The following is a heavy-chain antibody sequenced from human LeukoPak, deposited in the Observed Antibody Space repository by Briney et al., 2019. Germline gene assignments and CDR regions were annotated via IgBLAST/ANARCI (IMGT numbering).Heavy chain of an antibody. CDR2: ISGSGDST. Sequence: GGSLRLSCAASGFTFSSYSMNWVRQVSGKGLEWVSSISGSGDSTYYADSVKGRFTISRDNSKDTLYLQMNSLRVEDTAVYYCARSALLRTPLDFWGQGTLVTVSS. CDR1: GFTFSSYS. CDR3: ARSALLRTPLDF. V-gene: IGHV3-23*01. J-gene: IGHJ4*02. D-gene: IGHD5/OR15-5a*01.